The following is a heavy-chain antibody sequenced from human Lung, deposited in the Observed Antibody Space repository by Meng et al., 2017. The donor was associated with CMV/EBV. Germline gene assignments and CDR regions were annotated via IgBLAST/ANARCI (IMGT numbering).Heavy chain of an antibody. J-gene: IGHJ4*02. V-gene: IGHV4-4*02. CDR1: GGYISSSNW. Sequence: QGRMQESGPGLVKPSGPLSLTCSVSGGYISSSNWWSWVRQPPGKGLEWIGEIYHSGSTNYNPSLKSRVTISVDKSKNQFSLNLSSVTAADTAVYYCARVGQWLPIDYWGQGTLVTVSS. CDR3: ARVGQWLPIDY. D-gene: IGHD6-19*01. CDR2: IYHSGST.